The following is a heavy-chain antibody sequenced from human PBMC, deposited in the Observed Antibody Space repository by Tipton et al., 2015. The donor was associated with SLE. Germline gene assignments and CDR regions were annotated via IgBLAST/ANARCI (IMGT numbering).Heavy chain of an antibody. CDR2: INIDGTSL. CDR1: GFTFSSHW. D-gene: IGHD6-19*01. V-gene: IGHV3-74*01. J-gene: IGHJ4*02. CDR3: ARSPRGGGWYNFDY. Sequence: SLRLSCAASGFTFSSHWMHWVRQAPGKGLVWVSRINIDGTSLSYADSVKGRFTISRDNAKNTLYLQMSSLRAEDTAVYYCARSPRGGGWYNFDYWGQGNMVTVTS.